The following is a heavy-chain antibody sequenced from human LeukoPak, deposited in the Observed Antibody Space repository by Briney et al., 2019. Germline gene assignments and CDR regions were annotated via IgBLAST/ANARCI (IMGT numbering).Heavy chain of an antibody. CDR2: INPNSGGT. V-gene: IGHV1-2*02. CDR1: GYTFTGYY. CDR3: AAEYCSGGSCYPVWSDP. Sequence: ASVKVSCKASGYTFTGYYMHWVRQAPGQGLEWMGWINPNSGGTNYAQKFQSRVTMTRDTSISTAYMELSRLRTDDTAVYYCAAEYCSGGSCYPVWSDPWGQGTLVTVSS. J-gene: IGHJ5*02. D-gene: IGHD2-15*01.